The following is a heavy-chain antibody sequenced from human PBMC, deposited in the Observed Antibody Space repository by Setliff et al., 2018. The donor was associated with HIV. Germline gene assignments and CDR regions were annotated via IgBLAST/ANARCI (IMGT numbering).Heavy chain of an antibody. CDR1: GYSISTAYY. D-gene: IGHD3-22*01. J-gene: IGHJ3*01. CDR3: ARARITMTGGRLEPYAFDR. Sequence: SETLSLTCAVSGYSISTAYYWGWIRQSPEKGLEWIGRVHSTGTTIYNPSLKSRVTMSVDTSKNQLSLKLRSVTAADTAVYYCARARITMTGGRLEPYAFDRWGQGTKVTVSS. CDR2: VHSTGTT. V-gene: IGHV4-38-2*01.